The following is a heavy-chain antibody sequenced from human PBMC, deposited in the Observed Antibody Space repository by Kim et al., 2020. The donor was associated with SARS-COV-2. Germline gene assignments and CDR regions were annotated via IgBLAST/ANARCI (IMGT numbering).Heavy chain of an antibody. Sequence: ASVKVSCKASGDTFTDHYIHWVRQAPGQGLEWLGIIKPSAGSTRSALTFQDRVTMTRDTSTSTVFLELASLTSEDTAVYFCARDGSRALEYWGQGTLVIVSP. CDR1: GDTFTDHY. D-gene: IGHD2-2*03. CDR3: ARDGSRALEY. CDR2: IKPSAGST. J-gene: IGHJ4*02. V-gene: IGHV1-46*01.